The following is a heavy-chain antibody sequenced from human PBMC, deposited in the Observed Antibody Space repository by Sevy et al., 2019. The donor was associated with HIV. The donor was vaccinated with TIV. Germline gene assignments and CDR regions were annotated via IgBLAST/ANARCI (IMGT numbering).Heavy chain of an antibody. CDR3: ARGGYSYGRFDY. J-gene: IGHJ4*02. D-gene: IGHD5-18*01. Sequence: GGSLRLSCAASGFTFSSYGMHWVRQAPGKGLEWVAVIWYDGSNKYYADSVKGRFTMSRDNSKNTLYLQMNSLRAEDTAVYYCARGGYSYGRFDYWGQGTLVTVSS. CDR2: IWYDGSNK. CDR1: GFTFSSYG. V-gene: IGHV3-33*01.